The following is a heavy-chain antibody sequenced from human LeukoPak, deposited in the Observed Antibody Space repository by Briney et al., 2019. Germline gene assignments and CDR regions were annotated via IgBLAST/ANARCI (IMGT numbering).Heavy chain of an antibody. CDR3: ARGWVRPARLDY. Sequence: SETLSLTCAVYGGSFSGYYWSWIRQPPGKGLEWIGEINHSGSTNYNPSLKSRVTISVDTSKNQFSLKLSSVTAADTAVYYCARGWVRPARLDYWGQGTLVTVSS. CDR1: GGSFSGYY. D-gene: IGHD5-12*01. CDR2: INHSGST. V-gene: IGHV4-34*01. J-gene: IGHJ4*02.